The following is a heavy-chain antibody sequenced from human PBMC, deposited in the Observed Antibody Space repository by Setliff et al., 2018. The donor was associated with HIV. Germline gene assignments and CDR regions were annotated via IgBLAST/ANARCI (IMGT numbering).Heavy chain of an antibody. V-gene: IGHV3-23*01. Sequence: PGESLKISCAASGFTFSSYAMSWVRQAAGKGLEWVSAISGSGGSTYYADSVKGRFTISRDNSKNTLYLQMNTLRAEDTAVYYCAKSEGTGWIQLCPFDCWGQGTLVTVSS. CDR1: GFTFSSYA. CDR3: AKSEGTGWIQLCPFDC. D-gene: IGHD5-18*01. J-gene: IGHJ4*02. CDR2: ISGSGGST.